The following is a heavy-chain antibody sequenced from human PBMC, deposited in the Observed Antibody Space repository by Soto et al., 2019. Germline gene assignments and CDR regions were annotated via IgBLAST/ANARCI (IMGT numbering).Heavy chain of an antibody. D-gene: IGHD4-17*01. CDR2: IHYSGST. CDR3: ARARLATVVDWYFDL. CDR1: GGSISSGDNY. V-gene: IGHV4-30-4*01. J-gene: IGHJ2*01. Sequence: QVQLQESGPGLVKPSQTLSLTCTVSGGSISSGDNYWSWIRQPPRKGLEWIGYIHYSGSTNYNPSLKSRITISVDTSKNQFSLKLSSVTAADTAVYYCARARLATVVDWYFDLWGRGTLVTVSS.